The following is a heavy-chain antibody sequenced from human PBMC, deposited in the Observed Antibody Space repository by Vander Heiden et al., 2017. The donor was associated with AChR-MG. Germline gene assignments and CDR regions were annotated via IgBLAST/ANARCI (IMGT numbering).Heavy chain of an antibody. Sequence: EVQLLESGGGLVQPGGSLRLSCAASGFTFSSYAMSWVRQAPGKGLEWVSAISGSGGSTYYADSVKGRFTISRDNSKNTLYLQMNSLRAEDTAVYYCAKLWDRALEPTPYFDYWGQGTLVTVSS. CDR3: AKLWDRALEPTPYFDY. CDR1: GFTFSSYA. D-gene: IGHD1-1*01. J-gene: IGHJ4*02. CDR2: ISGSGGST. V-gene: IGHV3-23*01.